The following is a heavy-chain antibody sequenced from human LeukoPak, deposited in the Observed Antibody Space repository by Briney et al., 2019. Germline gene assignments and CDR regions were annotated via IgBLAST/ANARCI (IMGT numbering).Heavy chain of an antibody. V-gene: IGHV4-39*07. CDR2: INHSGGT. D-gene: IGHD3-22*01. Sequence: SSETLSLTCSVSGGSIRSTTYYWGWIRQPPGKGLEWIGEINHSGGTKYNPSLKSRVTISVDTSKNQFSLKLSSVTAADTAVYYCARESYYDSSGYSHDAFDIWGQGTMVTVSS. J-gene: IGHJ3*02. CDR1: GGSIRSTTYY. CDR3: ARESYYDSSGYSHDAFDI.